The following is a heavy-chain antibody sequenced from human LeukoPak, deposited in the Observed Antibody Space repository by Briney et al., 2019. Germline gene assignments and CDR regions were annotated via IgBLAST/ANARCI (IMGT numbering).Heavy chain of an antibody. Sequence: GGSLRLSCAAPGFTFSSYAMHWVRQAPAKGLEGGAVISYDGSNKYYADSVKGRFTISRDNAKNSLYLQMNSLRAEDTAVYYCARGCSGDICYLIDYWGQGTLVTVSS. CDR1: GFTFSSYA. D-gene: IGHD2-15*01. CDR3: ARGCSGDICYLIDY. J-gene: IGHJ4*02. V-gene: IGHV3-30*04. CDR2: ISYDGSNK.